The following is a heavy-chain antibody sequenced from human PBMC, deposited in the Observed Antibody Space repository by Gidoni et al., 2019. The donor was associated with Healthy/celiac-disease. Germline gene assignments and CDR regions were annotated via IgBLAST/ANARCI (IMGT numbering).Heavy chain of an antibody. CDR2: IRYDGSNK. CDR1: GFTFSSYG. D-gene: IGHD3-3*01. CDR3: AKGVRVWSGYYLDY. V-gene: IGHV3-30*02. Sequence: QVQLVESGGGVVQPGGSLRLSCAASGFTFSSYGTHWVRQAPGKGLEWVAFIRYDGSNKYYADSVKGRFTISRDNSKNTLYLQMNSLRAEDTAVYYCAKGVRVWSGYYLDYWGQGTLVTVSS. J-gene: IGHJ4*02.